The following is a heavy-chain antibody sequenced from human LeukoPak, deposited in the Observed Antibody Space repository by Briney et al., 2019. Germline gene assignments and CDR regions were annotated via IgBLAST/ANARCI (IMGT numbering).Heavy chain of an antibody. CDR1: GGSFSGYY. V-gene: IGHV4-59*01. CDR2: VYYSGST. Sequence: SETLSLTCAVYGGSFSGYYWSWIRQPPGKGLEWIGYVYYSGSTNYNPSLKRRVTISVDTSKNQFSLKLRSVTAADTAVYYCVREAATDYYDSSGYYRQTEVFDAWGQGTMVTVSS. CDR3: VREAATDYYDSSGYYRQTEVFDA. J-gene: IGHJ3*01. D-gene: IGHD3-22*01.